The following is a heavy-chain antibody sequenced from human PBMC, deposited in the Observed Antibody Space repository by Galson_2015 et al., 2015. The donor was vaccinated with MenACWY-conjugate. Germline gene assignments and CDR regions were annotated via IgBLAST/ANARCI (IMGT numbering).Heavy chain of an antibody. Sequence: SLRLSCAASGFTFSRNCMHWVRQSPGKGLEWVATIRDIGNEKSYADSVTGRFTISRDNSKSTVSLQMNSLRAEDTAVYYCAKDAQWCFDIWGQGTLVTVSS. V-gene: IGHV3-30*02. CDR2: IRDIGNEK. D-gene: IGHD2-15*01. CDR1: GFTFSRNC. CDR3: AKDAQWCFDI. J-gene: IGHJ3*02.